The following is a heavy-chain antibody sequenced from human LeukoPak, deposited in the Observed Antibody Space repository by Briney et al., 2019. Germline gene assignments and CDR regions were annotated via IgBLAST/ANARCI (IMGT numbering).Heavy chain of an antibody. CDR2: ISGSGGST. Sequence: GGSLRLSCAASGFTVSSYAMSWVREAPGPGLEWVSAISGSGGSTYYADSVKGRFTISRDNSKNTLYLQMNSLRAEDTAVYYCANLRAAGSDYWGQGTLVTVSS. J-gene: IGHJ4*02. D-gene: IGHD2-2*01. CDR1: GFTVSSYA. V-gene: IGHV3-23*01. CDR3: ANLRAAGSDY.